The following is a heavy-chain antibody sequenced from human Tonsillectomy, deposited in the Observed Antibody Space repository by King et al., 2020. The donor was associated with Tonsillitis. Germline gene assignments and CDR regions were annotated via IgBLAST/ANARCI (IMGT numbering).Heavy chain of an antibody. D-gene: IGHD3-22*01. J-gene: IGHJ3*01. CDR1: GVTFSSDT. V-gene: IGHV3-21*01. Sequence: QLVQSGGGLVKPGGSLRLSCAASGVTFSSDTMNWVRQAPGKGLEWVSSISSSSSYIYYADSVKGRFTISRDNAKNSLSLQMNSLRAEDTAVYYCARDGYIDISSFYVDWGQGTMVTVSS. CDR3: ARDGYIDISSFYVD. CDR2: ISSSSSYI.